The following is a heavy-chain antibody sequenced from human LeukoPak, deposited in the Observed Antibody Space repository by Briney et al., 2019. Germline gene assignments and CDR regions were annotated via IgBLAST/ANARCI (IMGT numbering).Heavy chain of an antibody. Sequence: SETLSLTCPVYGGSFSGYYWSWIRQPPGKGLAWIGEINHSGSTNYNPSLKSRVTISVDTSKNQFSLKLSSVTAADTAVYYCARASVAGRGYFDYWGQGTLVTVSS. CDR1: GGSFSGYY. CDR3: ARASVAGRGYFDY. J-gene: IGHJ4*02. V-gene: IGHV4-34*01. CDR2: INHSGST. D-gene: IGHD6-19*01.